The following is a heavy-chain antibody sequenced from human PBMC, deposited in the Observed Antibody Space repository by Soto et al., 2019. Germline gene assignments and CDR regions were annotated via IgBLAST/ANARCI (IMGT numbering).Heavy chain of an antibody. Sequence: PSETLSLTCAVYGGSFSGYYWSWIRQPPGKGLDWIGEINHSGNTNYNPSLQSRVTISVDTSKNEFSLKLSSVTAADTAVYYCARLNGYCISTNCHGYYGMDVWGQGTTVTVSS. CDR3: ARLNGYCISTNCHGYYGMDV. J-gene: IGHJ6*02. D-gene: IGHD2-2*03. CDR1: GGSFSGYY. CDR2: INHSGNT. V-gene: IGHV4-34*01.